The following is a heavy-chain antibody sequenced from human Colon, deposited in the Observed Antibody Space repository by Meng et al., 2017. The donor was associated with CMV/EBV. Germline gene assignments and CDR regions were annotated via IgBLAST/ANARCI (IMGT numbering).Heavy chain of an antibody. Sequence: SCAASGLTFSDNYMSWIRQAPGKGLEWLSYISYSGTTIYYAGSVEGRFTVSRDNAKNSLYLQMDSLRAEDTAVYYCATTERPGDFYDGSGPLYWYGMDVWGQGTTVTVSS. D-gene: IGHD3-22*01. J-gene: IGHJ6*02. CDR2: ISYSGTTI. CDR3: ATTERPGDFYDGSGPLYWYGMDV. CDR1: GLTFSDNY. V-gene: IGHV3-11*01.